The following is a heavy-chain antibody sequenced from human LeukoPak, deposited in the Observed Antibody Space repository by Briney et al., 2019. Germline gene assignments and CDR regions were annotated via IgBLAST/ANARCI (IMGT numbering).Heavy chain of an antibody. CDR3: AKDTIVVVPAAIYYFGY. V-gene: IGHV3-30*02. D-gene: IGHD2-2*02. Sequence: GGSLRLSCAASGFTFSSYGMHWVRQAPGKGLEWVAFIRYDGSNKYYADSVKGRFTISRDNSKNTLYLQMNSLRAEDTAVYYCAKDTIVVVPAAIYYFGYWGQGTLVTVSS. CDR2: IRYDGSNK. J-gene: IGHJ4*02. CDR1: GFTFSSYG.